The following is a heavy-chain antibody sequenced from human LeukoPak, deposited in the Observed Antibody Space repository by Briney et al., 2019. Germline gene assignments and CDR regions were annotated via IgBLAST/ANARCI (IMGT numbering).Heavy chain of an antibody. V-gene: IGHV4-31*03. J-gene: IGHJ3*02. CDR1: GGSISSGGYY. CDR3: ARAGLRGYSYGPDAFDI. Sequence: PSETLSLTCTVSGGSISSGGYYWSWTPQHPGKGLEWIGYIYYSGSTYYNPTLKSRVTISVHTSKNQFSLNLSSVTAADTAVYYCARAGLRGYSYGPDAFDIWGQGTMVTVSS. D-gene: IGHD5-18*01. CDR2: IYYSGST.